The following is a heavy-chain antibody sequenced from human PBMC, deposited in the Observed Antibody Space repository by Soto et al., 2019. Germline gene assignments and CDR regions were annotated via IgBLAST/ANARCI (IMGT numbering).Heavy chain of an antibody. Sequence: EVQLLESGGGLVQPGGSLRLSCAASGFTFSSYAMSWVRQAPGKGLEWVSAIRGGGDSTYYADSVKGRFTISRDNSKSTLYLQMNSLRAEDTAVYYCAQRPGISAPGSQFDSWGQGTLVTVSS. CDR3: AQRPGISAPGSQFDS. CDR1: GFTFSSYA. CDR2: IRGGGDST. J-gene: IGHJ4*02. V-gene: IGHV3-23*01. D-gene: IGHD6-13*01.